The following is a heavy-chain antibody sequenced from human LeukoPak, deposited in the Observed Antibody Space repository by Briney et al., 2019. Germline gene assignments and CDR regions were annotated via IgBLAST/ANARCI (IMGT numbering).Heavy chain of an antibody. D-gene: IGHD3-22*01. CDR3: ARERRSALYYYDSSGDAFGI. V-gene: IGHV1-8*02. CDR2: MNPNSGNT. J-gene: IGHJ3*02. CDR1: GYTFTSYD. Sequence: GASVKVSCKASGYTFTSYDINWVRQATGQGLEWMGWMNPNSGNTGYAQKFQGRVTMTRDTSISTAYMELSRLRSDDTAVYYCARERRSALYYYDSSGDAFGIWGQGTMVTVSS.